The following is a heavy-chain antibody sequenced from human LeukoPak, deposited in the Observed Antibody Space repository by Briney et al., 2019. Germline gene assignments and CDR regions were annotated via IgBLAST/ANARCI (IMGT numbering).Heavy chain of an antibody. Sequence: SETLSLTCTVSGGSISSSSYYWGWIRQPPGKGLEWIGSIYYSGSTYYNPSLKSRVTISVDTSKNQFSLKLSSVTAADTAVYYCARRSRETADSDYWGQGTLVTVSS. CDR3: ARRSRETADSDY. CDR1: GGSISSSSYY. CDR2: IYYSGST. J-gene: IGHJ4*02. D-gene: IGHD5-18*01. V-gene: IGHV4-39*01.